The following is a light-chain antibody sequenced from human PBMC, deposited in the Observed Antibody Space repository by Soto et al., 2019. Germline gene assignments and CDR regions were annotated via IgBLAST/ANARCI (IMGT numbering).Light chain of an antibody. V-gene: IGKV3-20*01. Sequence: EIVLTQSPGTLSLSPGERATLSCRAVQSVSSSYLAWYQQKPGQAPRLLIYGASSRATGIPDRFSGSGSGTDFTLTISSLQSEDFAVYYCQHYNNWPSWTFGQGTKVDIK. CDR3: QHYNNWPSWT. J-gene: IGKJ1*01. CDR2: GAS. CDR1: QSVSSSY.